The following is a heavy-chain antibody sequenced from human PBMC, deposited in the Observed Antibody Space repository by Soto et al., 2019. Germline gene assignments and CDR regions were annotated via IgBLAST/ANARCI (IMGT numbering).Heavy chain of an antibody. CDR3: ARVFDFWSGYYRYNWFDP. CDR1: GGSFSSYY. J-gene: IGHJ5*02. Sequence: SETLSLTCAVYGGSFSSYYWSWIRQPPGKGLEGIGEINHSGSTNYNPSPKSRVTISVDTSKNQFSLKLTSVTAADTAVYYCARVFDFWSGYYRYNWFDPWGQGTLVTVSS. V-gene: IGHV4-34*01. CDR2: INHSGST. D-gene: IGHD3-3*01.